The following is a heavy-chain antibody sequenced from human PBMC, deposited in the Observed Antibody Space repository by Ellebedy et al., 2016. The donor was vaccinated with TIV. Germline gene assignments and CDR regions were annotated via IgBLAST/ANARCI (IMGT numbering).Heavy chain of an antibody. CDR2: ISGSGLTI. Sequence: GESLKISCAASGFTFTPYAMNWVRQAPGKGLEWISYISGSGLTISYADSVKGRFTISRDDAQHSLYLQMNSLRIEDTAVYYCARDGSYGDYRSPTHAFEIWGQGTTVTVSS. V-gene: IGHV3-48*04. J-gene: IGHJ3*02. CDR3: ARDGSYGDYRSPTHAFEI. D-gene: IGHD4-17*01. CDR1: GFTFTPYA.